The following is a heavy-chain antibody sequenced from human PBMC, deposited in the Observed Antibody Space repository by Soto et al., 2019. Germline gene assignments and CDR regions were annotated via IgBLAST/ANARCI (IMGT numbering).Heavy chain of an antibody. V-gene: IGHV3-48*02. CDR1: GFTFSSYS. Sequence: PGGSLRLSCEVSGFTFSSYSVSWVRQAPGKGLEWLSYISSSSSVIYYADSVKGRITVSRDNAKNSLFLQMHSLRDDDTAVYYCARYVITPRAFDIWGQGTVVTVSS. CDR3: ARYVITPRAFDI. CDR2: ISSSSSVI. J-gene: IGHJ3*02. D-gene: IGHD1-20*01.